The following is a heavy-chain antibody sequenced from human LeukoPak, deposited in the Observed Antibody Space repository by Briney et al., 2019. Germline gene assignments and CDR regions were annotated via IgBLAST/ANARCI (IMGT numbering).Heavy chain of an antibody. CDR3: AREAAGYSSGWPDY. CDR1: GFTFSSYE. J-gene: IGHJ4*02. Sequence: GGSLRLSCAASGFTFSSYEMNWVRQAPGKGLEWVSYISSSSTTIYYADSVNGRFTISRDNAKNALYLQMNSLRAEDTAVYYCAREAAGYSSGWPDYWGQGTLVTVSS. CDR2: ISSSSTTI. D-gene: IGHD6-19*01. V-gene: IGHV3-48*03.